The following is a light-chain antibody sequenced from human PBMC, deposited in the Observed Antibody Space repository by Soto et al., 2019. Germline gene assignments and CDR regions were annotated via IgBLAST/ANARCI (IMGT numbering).Light chain of an antibody. V-gene: IGKV3-20*01. J-gene: IGKJ1*01. CDR2: GAS. CDR1: QSVSSSY. Sequence: EIVLTQSRGTLSLSPGERATLSCRASQSVSSSYLAWYQQKPGQAPRLLIYGASNRAAGIPARFSGSGSGTDFTLTISDVEPEDFAVYYCHRRQSWPRTFGQGTKVDIK. CDR3: HRRQSWPRT.